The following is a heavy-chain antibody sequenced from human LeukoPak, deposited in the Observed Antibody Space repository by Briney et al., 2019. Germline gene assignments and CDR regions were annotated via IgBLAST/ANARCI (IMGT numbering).Heavy chain of an antibody. CDR1: GFTVSNNY. V-gene: IGHV3-53*01. D-gene: IGHD1-26*01. Sequence: PGGSLRLSCAASGFTVSNNYMSWVRQAPGKGLEWVSVVYSGGGTYYADSVKGRITTSRDNSQNTLYLQMNSLRVEDTAVYYCARGVGQDAFDIWGQGTMVTVSS. CDR2: VYSGGGT. J-gene: IGHJ3*02. CDR3: ARGVGQDAFDI.